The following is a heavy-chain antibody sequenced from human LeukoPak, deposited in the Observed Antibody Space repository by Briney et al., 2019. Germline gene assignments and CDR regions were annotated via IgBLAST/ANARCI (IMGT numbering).Heavy chain of an antibody. D-gene: IGHD3-10*01. Sequence: ASVKVSCKASGYTFTGYYIHWVRQAPGQGLEWTGWMNPNSGGTKYAQKFQGRVTMTRNTSISTAYMELSSLRSEDTAVYYCARARSGSYSLWGQGTLVTVSS. J-gene: IGHJ4*02. CDR1: GYTFTGYY. V-gene: IGHV1-2*02. CDR2: MNPNSGGT. CDR3: ARARSGSYSL.